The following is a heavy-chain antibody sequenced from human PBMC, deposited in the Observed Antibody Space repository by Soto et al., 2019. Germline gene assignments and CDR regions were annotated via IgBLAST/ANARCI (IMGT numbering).Heavy chain of an antibody. CDR3: ARSVEGHFDY. D-gene: IGHD6-19*01. Sequence: EVQLVESGGDLVQRGGSLRLSCVASGFRFSIYSMNWIRQAPGKGLEWFSYITSDTKTIKYADSVKGRFTISRANDKNLVYLQMNSLRDEDTAVYYCARSVEGHFDYWGQGTVVTVSS. CDR2: ITSDTKTI. CDR1: GFRFSIYS. J-gene: IGHJ4*02. V-gene: IGHV3-48*02.